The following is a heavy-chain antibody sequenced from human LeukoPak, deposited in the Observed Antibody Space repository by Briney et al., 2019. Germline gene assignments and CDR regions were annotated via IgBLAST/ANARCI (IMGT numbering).Heavy chain of an antibody. CDR2: ISSSGNT. V-gene: IGHV4-4*07. CDR1: GASISDYY. D-gene: IGHD3-10*01. Sequence: SETLSLTCTVSGASISDYYWSWIRQPAGKGLEWIGRISSSGNTNYNPSLRSRVTMSVDTSKNQFSLKLSSVTAADTAVYYCARDRGELYDYWGQGTLVTVSS. CDR3: ARDRGELYDY. J-gene: IGHJ4*02.